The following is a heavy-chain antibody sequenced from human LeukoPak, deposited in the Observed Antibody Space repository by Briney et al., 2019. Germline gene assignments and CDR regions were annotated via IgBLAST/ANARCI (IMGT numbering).Heavy chain of an antibody. CDR2: ISAYNCNT. CDR1: GYTFTSYG. J-gene: IGHJ4*02. D-gene: IGHD2-2*01. V-gene: IGHV1-18*01. CDR3: ARAPIHCSSTSCRNQFDY. Sequence: ASVKVSRKASGYTFTSYGISWVRQAPGQGLEWMGLISAYNCNTNYAQKLQGRLTMTTDTSTSTPYMELRSLRSDDTAVYYCARAPIHCSSTSCRNQFDYWGQGTLVTVSS.